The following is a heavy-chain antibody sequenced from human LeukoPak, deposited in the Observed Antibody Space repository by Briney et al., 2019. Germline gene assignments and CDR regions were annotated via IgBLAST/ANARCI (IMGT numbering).Heavy chain of an antibody. Sequence: SETLSLTCAVYGGSFSGYYWSWIRQPPGKGLEWIGEINHSGSTNYNPSLKSRVTISVDTSKNQFSLKLSSVTAADTAVYYCARIHQHYYYYMDVWGKGTTVTVSS. CDR2: INHSGST. D-gene: IGHD5-18*01. CDR3: ARIHQHYYYYMDV. CDR1: GGSFSGYY. J-gene: IGHJ6*03. V-gene: IGHV4-34*01.